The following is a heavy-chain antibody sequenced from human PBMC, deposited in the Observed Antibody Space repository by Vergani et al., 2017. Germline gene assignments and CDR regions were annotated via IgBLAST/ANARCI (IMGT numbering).Heavy chain of an antibody. CDR2: IYYSGST. V-gene: IGHV4-31*01. J-gene: IGHJ6*02. CDR3: AVLCGGDCSDYGMDV. Sequence: QVQLQESGPGLVKPSQTLSLTCTVSGGSISSGGYYWSWIRQPPGKGLEWIGYIYYSGSTYYNPSLKSLVTISVDTSKNQFSLKLSSVTAADTAVYYCAVLCGGDCSDYGMDVWGQGTTVTVSS. CDR1: GGSISSGGYY. D-gene: IGHD2-21*02.